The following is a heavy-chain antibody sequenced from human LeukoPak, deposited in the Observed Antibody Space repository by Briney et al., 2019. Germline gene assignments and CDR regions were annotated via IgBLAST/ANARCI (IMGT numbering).Heavy chain of an antibody. Sequence: GESLKISCKGSGYSFTSYWISWVRQMPGKGLEWMGRIDPSDSYTNYSPSFQGQVTISADKSINTAYLQWSSLKASDTAMYYCARQIGSRLTGYYGMDVWGQGTTVTVSS. CDR1: GYSFTSYW. V-gene: IGHV5-10-1*01. CDR3: ARQIGSRLTGYYGMDV. J-gene: IGHJ6*02. CDR2: IDPSDSYT. D-gene: IGHD1-26*01.